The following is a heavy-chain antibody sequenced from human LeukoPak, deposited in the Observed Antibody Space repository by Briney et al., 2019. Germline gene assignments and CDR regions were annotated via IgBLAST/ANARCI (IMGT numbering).Heavy chain of an antibody. D-gene: IGHD5-18*01. CDR3: ARDLDSYGSQGVGY. Sequence: GGSLRLSCAASGFTFSSYSMNWVRQAPGKGLEWVSSISSSSSYIYYADSVKGRFTISRDNAKNSLYLQMNSLRAEDTAVYYCARDLDSYGSQGVGYWGQGTLVTVSS. V-gene: IGHV3-21*01. CDR2: ISSSSSYI. J-gene: IGHJ4*02. CDR1: GFTFSSYS.